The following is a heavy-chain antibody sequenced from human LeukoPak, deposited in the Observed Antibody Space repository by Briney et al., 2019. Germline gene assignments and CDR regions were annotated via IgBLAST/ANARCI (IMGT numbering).Heavy chain of an antibody. CDR1: GGSISSYY. D-gene: IGHD2-15*01. J-gene: IGHJ6*02. CDR2: IYHSGRT. V-gene: IGHV4-59*08. CDR3: AGQAALAAFQSNLIHSYD. Sequence: PSETLSLTCTVSGGSISSYYWSWIRQPPGKGLEWIGYIYHSGRTNSSPSLRSRVTISVDTSKNQFSMKLSSVTAADTAVYYCAGQAALAAFQSNLIHSYDWGHGTTVTVS.